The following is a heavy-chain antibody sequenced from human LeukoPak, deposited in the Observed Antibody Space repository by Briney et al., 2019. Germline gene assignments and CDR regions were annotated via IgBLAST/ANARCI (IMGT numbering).Heavy chain of an antibody. D-gene: IGHD2-15*01. CDR3: ARDKVGDCYDY. Sequence: ASETLSLTCTVSGGSISSSSYYWGWIRQPPGKGLEWIGSICYSGSTYYNPSLKSRVTISVDTSKNQFSLKLSSVTAADTAVYYCARDKVGDCYDYWGQGTLVTVSS. J-gene: IGHJ4*02. V-gene: IGHV4-39*07. CDR1: GGSISSSSYY. CDR2: ICYSGST.